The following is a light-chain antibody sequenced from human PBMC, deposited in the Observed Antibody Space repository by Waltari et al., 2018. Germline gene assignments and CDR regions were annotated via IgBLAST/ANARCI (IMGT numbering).Light chain of an antibody. CDR2: NTN. CDR3: LLYYSGGARV. V-gene: IGLV7-43*01. CDR1: TGAVTSNYY. J-gene: IGLJ2*01. Sequence: QTVVPQEPSLTVSPGGTVTLTCASSTGAVTSNYYPNWIQQRPGQAPRALIYNTNNKYSWTPARFSGSLLGGKAALTLSRAQPEDEADYYCLLYYSGGARVFGGGTKLTVL.